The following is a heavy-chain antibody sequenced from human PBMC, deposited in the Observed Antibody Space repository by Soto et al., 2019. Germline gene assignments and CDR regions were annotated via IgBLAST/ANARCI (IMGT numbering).Heavy chain of an antibody. CDR2: IWYDGSNK. J-gene: IGHJ4*02. CDR1: GFTFSSYG. D-gene: IGHD3-3*01. V-gene: IGHV3-33*01. CDR3: ARAQNRITISGVVTSPDY. Sequence: GGSLRLSCAASGFTFSSYGMHWVRQAPGKGLEWVAVIWYDGSNKYYADSVKGRFTISRDNSKNTLYLQMNSLRAEDTAVYYCARAQNRITISGVVTSPDYWGQGTLVTVSS.